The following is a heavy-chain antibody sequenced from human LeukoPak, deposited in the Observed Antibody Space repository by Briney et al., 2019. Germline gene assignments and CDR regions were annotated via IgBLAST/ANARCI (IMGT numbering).Heavy chain of an antibody. CDR1: GFTFDDYA. Sequence: GGSLRLSCAVSGFTFDDYAMHWVRQAPGKGLEWVSGISWNSGSIGYADSVKGRFTISRDNAKNSLYLQMNSLRAEDTALYYCAKVTRPHTNSVAGTDYGMDVWGQGTTVTVSS. CDR2: ISWNSGSI. V-gene: IGHV3-9*01. CDR3: AKVTRPHTNSVAGTDYGMDV. D-gene: IGHD6-19*01. J-gene: IGHJ6*02.